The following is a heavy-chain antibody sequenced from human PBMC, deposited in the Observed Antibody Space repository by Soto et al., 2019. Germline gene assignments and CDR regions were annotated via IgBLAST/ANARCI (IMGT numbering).Heavy chain of an antibody. Sequence: QVQLVQSGAEVKKPGSSVKVSCKASGGTFSSYTISWVRQAPGQGLEWMGRIIPILGIANYAQKFQGRVTITEDKSTSTAYMELSSLRSEDTAVYYCARAKYYGSGSFPVHYGMDVWGQGTTVTVSS. CDR1: GGTFSSYT. V-gene: IGHV1-69*02. CDR3: ARAKYYGSGSFPVHYGMDV. J-gene: IGHJ6*02. CDR2: IIPILGIA. D-gene: IGHD3-10*01.